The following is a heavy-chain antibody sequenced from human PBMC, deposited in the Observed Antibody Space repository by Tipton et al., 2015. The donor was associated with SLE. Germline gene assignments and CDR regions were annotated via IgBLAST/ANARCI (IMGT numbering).Heavy chain of an antibody. CDR3: ARGATVFGSYYYYYMDV. D-gene: IGHD3-3*01. CDR2: IYYSGST. J-gene: IGHJ6*03. Sequence: LRLSCTVSGDSISNYYWSWIRQPPGKGLEWIGYIYYSGSTNYNPSLKSRVTISVDTSKNQFSLKLSSVTAADTAMYYCARGATVFGSYYYYYMDVWGKGTTVTVSS. CDR1: GDSISNYY. V-gene: IGHV4-59*01.